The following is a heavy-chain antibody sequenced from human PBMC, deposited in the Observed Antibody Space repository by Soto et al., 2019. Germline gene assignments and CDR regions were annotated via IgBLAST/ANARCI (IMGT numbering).Heavy chain of an antibody. CDR2: TYYRSKWYN. V-gene: IGHV6-1*01. Sequence: SQTLSLTCAISGDSVSSNSAAWNWIRQSPPRGLEWLGRTYYRSKWYNDYAVSVKSRITINPDTSKNQFSLQLNSVTPEDTAVYYCARDRIAVAGALDYWGQGTLVTVSS. CDR1: GDSVSSNSAA. J-gene: IGHJ4*02. D-gene: IGHD6-19*01. CDR3: ARDRIAVAGALDY.